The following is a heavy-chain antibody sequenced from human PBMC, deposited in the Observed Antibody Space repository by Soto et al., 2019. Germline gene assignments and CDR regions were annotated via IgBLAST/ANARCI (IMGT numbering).Heavy chain of an antibody. CDR3: APRPYCGLTSCYRMDFFDH. CDR2: IYWDDDK. D-gene: IGHD2-2*01. Sequence: KESGPTLVKPTQTLTLTCTFSGFSLSTSGVGVGWIRQPPGKALEWLAVIYWDDDKRYSPSLASRLTVTRDTSKNQVVLTMTNMDPVDTATYSCAPRPYCGLTSCYRMDFFDHWGRETLFTVSS. J-gene: IGHJ4*02. V-gene: IGHV2-5*02. CDR1: GFSLSTSGVG.